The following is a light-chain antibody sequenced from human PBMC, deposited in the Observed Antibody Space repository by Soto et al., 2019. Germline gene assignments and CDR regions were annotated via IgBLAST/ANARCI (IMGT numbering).Light chain of an antibody. CDR3: NSYTGSSTCV. Sequence: QSLLTQPPSVSGCPGQSVAISCTGTSSDVGSYNRVSWYQQPPGAAPKLMIYEVSNRPSGVPDRFSGSKSGNTASLTISGLQAEDEADYYCNSYTGSSTCVFGPGTKVTVL. CDR1: SSDVGSYNR. V-gene: IGLV2-18*02. J-gene: IGLJ1*01. CDR2: EVS.